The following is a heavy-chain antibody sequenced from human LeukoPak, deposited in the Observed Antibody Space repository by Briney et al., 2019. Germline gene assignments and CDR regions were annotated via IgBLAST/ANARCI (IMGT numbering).Heavy chain of an antibody. CDR2: ISGSGGST. CDR1: GFTLSSYA. CDR3: ARDWGGGSGAGIDY. J-gene: IGHJ4*02. Sequence: GGSLRLSCAASGFTLSSYAMSWVRQAPGKGLEWVSAISGSGGSTYYADSVKGRFTISRDNSKNTLYLQMNSLRAEDTAVYYCARDWGGGSGAGIDYWGQGTLVTVSS. D-gene: IGHD3-10*01. V-gene: IGHV3-23*01.